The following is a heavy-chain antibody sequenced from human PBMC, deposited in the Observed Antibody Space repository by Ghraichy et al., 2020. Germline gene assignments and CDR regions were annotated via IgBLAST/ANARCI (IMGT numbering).Heavy chain of an antibody. J-gene: IGHJ4*02. CDR2: ISNDGRIT. CDR3: ARDLDWILYDY. V-gene: IGHV3-74*01. CDR1: GFTFSTYV. D-gene: IGHD3-9*01. Sequence: GALRLSCAASGFTFSTYVMHWVRQAPGKGLVWVSRISNDGRITSYADSVKGRFTISRDNAKNTLFLQVNSLRAEDTAMYYCARDLDWILYDYWGQGTVVTVSS.